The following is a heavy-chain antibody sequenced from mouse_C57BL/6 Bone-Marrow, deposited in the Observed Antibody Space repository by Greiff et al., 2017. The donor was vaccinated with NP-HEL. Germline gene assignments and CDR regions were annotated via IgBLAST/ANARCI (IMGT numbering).Heavy chain of an antibody. CDR2: INPGSGGT. Sequence: QVQLQQSGAELVRPGTSVKVSCKASGYAFTNYLIEWVKQRPGQGLEWIGVINPGSGGTNYNEKFKGKATLTADKSSSTAYMQLSSLTSEDSAVYFSASSSYYGIHYWGQGTTLTVSS. D-gene: IGHD2-10*01. V-gene: IGHV1-54*01. CDR3: ASSSYYGIHY. CDR1: GYAFTNYL. J-gene: IGHJ2*01.